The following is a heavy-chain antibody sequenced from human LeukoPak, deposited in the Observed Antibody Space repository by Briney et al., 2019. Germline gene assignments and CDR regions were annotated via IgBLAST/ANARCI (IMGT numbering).Heavy chain of an antibody. CDR3: ARVQESQIDYYFDY. CDR2: IYSSGST. J-gene: IGHJ4*02. Sequence: PSETLSLTCTVSGGSVSSYYWSWIRQSAGKGLEWIGRIYSSGSTNYNPSLKSRVTLSVDTSKNQFSLKLSSVTAADTAVYYCARVQESQIDYYFDYWGQGTLVTVSS. V-gene: IGHV4-4*07. D-gene: IGHD3-9*01. CDR1: GGSVSSYY.